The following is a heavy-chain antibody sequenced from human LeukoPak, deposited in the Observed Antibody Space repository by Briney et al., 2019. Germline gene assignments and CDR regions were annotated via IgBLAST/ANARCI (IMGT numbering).Heavy chain of an antibody. D-gene: IGHD3-10*01. J-gene: IGHJ6*03. V-gene: IGHV3-23*01. CDR1: GFTFSSYA. Sequence: GGSLRLSCAASGFTFSSYAMSWVRQAPGKGLEWVSAISGSGGSTYYADSVKGRFTISRDNSKNTLYLQMNSLRAEDTAVYYCAKGARRGYYYYYYMDVWDKGTTVTVSS. CDR3: AKGARRGYYYYYYMDV. CDR2: ISGSGGST.